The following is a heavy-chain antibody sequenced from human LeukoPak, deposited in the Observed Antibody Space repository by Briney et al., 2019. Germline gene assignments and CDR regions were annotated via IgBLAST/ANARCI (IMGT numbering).Heavy chain of an antibody. J-gene: IGHJ4*02. D-gene: IGHD3-3*01. V-gene: IGHV4-59*01. Sequence: PSETLSLTCTVSGGSISSYYWSWIRQPPGKGLEWIGYIYYSGSTNYNPSLKSRVTISVDTSKNQLSLKLSSVTAADTAVYYCARSEPGGDFWGGYSYYFDYWGQGTLVTVSS. CDR3: ARSEPGGDFWGGYSYYFDY. CDR1: GGSISSYY. CDR2: IYYSGST.